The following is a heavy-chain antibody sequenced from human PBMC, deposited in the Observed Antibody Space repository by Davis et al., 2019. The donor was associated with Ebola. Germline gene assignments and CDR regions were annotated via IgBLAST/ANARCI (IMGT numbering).Heavy chain of an antibody. V-gene: IGHV3-33*01. Sequence: GGSLRLSCAASGFTFSSYGMHWVRQAPGKGLEWVAVIWYDGSNKYYADSVKGRFTISRDNAKNSLYLQMNSLRAEDTAVYYCARGRQPGQYPYYYYYYGMDVWGQGTTVTVSS. CDR2: IWYDGSNK. J-gene: IGHJ6*02. CDR1: GFTFSSYG. CDR3: ARGRQPGQYPYYYYYYGMDV. D-gene: IGHD1-14*01.